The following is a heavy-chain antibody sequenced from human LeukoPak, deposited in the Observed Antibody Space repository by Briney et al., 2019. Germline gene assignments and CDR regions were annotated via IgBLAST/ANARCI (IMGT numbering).Heavy chain of an antibody. D-gene: IGHD7-27*01. CDR1: GGSISNYY. Sequence: SETLSLTCTVSGGSISNYYWSWIRQSPGKGLEWIGYIYYTGSTTYNPSLKSRVTISADTSKNQFSLKLSSMTAADTAVYYCASRKLGNDYWGQGTLVTVSS. J-gene: IGHJ4*02. CDR3: ASRKLGNDY. V-gene: IGHV4-59*01. CDR2: IYYTGST.